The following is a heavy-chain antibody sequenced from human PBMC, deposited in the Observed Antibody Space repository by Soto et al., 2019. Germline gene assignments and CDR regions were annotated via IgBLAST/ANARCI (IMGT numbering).Heavy chain of an antibody. D-gene: IGHD3-22*01. J-gene: IGHJ4*02. V-gene: IGHV3-53*01. CDR3: ARAPYYYDSSGYLDY. Sequence: GGSLRLSCAASGFTVSSNYMSWVRQAPGKGLEWVSVIYSGGSTYYADSVKGRFTISRDNSKNTLYLQMNSLRAEDTAVYYCARAPYYYDSSGYLDYWGQGTLVTV. CDR2: IYSGGST. CDR1: GFTVSSNY.